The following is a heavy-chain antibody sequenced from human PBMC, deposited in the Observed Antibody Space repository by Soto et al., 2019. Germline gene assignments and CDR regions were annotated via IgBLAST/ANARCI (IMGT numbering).Heavy chain of an antibody. CDR2: ISWNSGDM. J-gene: IGHJ3*02. V-gene: IGHV3-9*01. D-gene: IGHD3-9*01. CDR3: ARRWKGLVRAFDI. CDR1: GFSFNEHA. Sequence: EVQLVESGGGLEQPGRSLRLSCAASGFSFNEHAIHWVRQAPGKGLEGVSGISWNSGDMVFADSVKGRFSISRDNAKNSVYLQMNSLRAEDTALYYCARRWKGLVRAFDIWGQGTMVTVSS.